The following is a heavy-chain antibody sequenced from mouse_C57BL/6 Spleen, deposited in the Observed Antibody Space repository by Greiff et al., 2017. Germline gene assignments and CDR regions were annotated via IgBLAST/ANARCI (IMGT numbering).Heavy chain of an antibody. CDR3: ARVRDGYYPGAMDY. CDR1: GFTFSSYA. CDR2: ISDGGSYT. D-gene: IGHD2-3*01. Sequence: GMLVESGGGLVKPGGSLKLSCAASGFTFSSYAMSWVRQTPEKRLEWVATISDGGSYTYYPDNVKGRFTISRDNAKNNLYLQMSHLKSEDTAMYYCARVRDGYYPGAMDYWGQGTSVTVSS. J-gene: IGHJ4*01. V-gene: IGHV5-4*03.